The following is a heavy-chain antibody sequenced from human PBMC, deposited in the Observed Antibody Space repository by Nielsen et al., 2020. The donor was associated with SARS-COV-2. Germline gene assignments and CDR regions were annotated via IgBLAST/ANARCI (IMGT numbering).Heavy chain of an antibody. Sequence: GESLKISCAVSGFTFSSYAMHWVRQAPGKGLEWMAVIPNDGKNEYYADSVKGRFTISRDISKNTLYLQMNSLRAEDTAVYYCARVDRDYYHSSGPFDYWGQGALVTVSS. D-gene: IGHD3-22*01. CDR3: ARVDRDYYHSSGPFDY. J-gene: IGHJ4*02. CDR2: IPNDGKNE. V-gene: IGHV3-30*04. CDR1: GFTFSSYA.